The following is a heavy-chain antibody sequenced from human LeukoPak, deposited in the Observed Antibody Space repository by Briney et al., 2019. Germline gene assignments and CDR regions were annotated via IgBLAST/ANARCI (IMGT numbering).Heavy chain of an antibody. CDR3: ARLVGAHDAFDI. CDR1: GGSISSYY. Sequence: SETLSLTCTVSGGSISSYYWSWIRQPPGKGLEWIGYIYYSGSTNYNPSLKSRVTISVDTSKNQFSLKLSSVTAADTAVYYRARLVGAHDAFDIWGQGTMVTVSS. D-gene: IGHD1-26*01. V-gene: IGHV4-59*01. J-gene: IGHJ3*02. CDR2: IYYSGST.